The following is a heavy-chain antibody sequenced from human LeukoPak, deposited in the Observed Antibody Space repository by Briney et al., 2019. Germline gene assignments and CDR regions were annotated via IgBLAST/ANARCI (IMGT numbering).Heavy chain of an antibody. CDR1: GFTFSGYG. CDR2: IYHSGSTK. CDR3: AKSGGGDYGDYGSDY. V-gene: IGHV3-30*18. J-gene: IGHJ4*02. Sequence: GESLRLSCAASGFTFSGYGMHWVRQAPGKGLEWVAVIYHSGSTKYNADSVTGRLTIYRDNSKNTLYLQMNSLRAEDTAVYYCAKSGGGDYGDYGSDYWGQGTLVTV. D-gene: IGHD4-17*01.